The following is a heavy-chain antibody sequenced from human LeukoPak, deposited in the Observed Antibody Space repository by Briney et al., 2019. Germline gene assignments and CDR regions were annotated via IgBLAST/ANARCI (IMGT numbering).Heavy chain of an antibody. D-gene: IGHD4-17*01. V-gene: IGHV4-59*01. CDR2: IYYSGST. J-gene: IGHJ5*01. Sequence: SETLSLTCTVSGGSISSYYWSWIRQPPGKGLEWIGYIYYSGSTSYNPSLQSRVTISVDPSKNHFSLRLRSVTAPDTAAYYRARDDYGDIFFHSWGHGTLVTVSS. CDR1: GGSISSYY. CDR3: ARDDYGDIFFHS.